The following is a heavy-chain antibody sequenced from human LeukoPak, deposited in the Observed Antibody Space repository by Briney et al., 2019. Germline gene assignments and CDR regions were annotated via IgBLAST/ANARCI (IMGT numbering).Heavy chain of an antibody. CDR3: ARLDGSGSSNWFDP. J-gene: IGHJ5*02. D-gene: IGHD3-10*01. Sequence: SETLSLTCTVSGGSISSYYWSWIRQPPGKGLEWIGYIYYSGSTNYNPSLKSRVTISVDTSKNQFSLKLSSVTAADTAVYYCARLDGSGSSNWFDPWGQGTPVTVSS. CDR2: IYYSGST. V-gene: IGHV4-59*08. CDR1: GGSISSYY.